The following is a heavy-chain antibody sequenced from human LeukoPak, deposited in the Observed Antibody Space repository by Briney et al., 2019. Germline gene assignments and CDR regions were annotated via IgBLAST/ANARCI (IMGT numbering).Heavy chain of an antibody. CDR2: IYPGDSDT. V-gene: IGHV5-51*01. CDR3: ARQTAMGRSGDY. J-gene: IGHJ4*02. D-gene: IGHD5-18*01. Sequence: GESLKISCKGSEYSFTSYWIGWVRQMPGKGLEWMGVIYPGDSDTRYSPSFQGQVTISADKSINTAYLQWGSLKASDTAMYYCARQTAMGRSGDYWGQGTLVTVSS. CDR1: EYSFTSYW.